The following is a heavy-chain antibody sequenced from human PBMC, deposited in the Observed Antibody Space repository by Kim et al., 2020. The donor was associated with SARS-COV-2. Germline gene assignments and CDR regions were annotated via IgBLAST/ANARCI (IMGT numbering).Heavy chain of an antibody. Sequence: SETLSLTCIVSGDSISNTGYFWGWIRQPPGKGLECIGTMYYSGSTYYNPSLKSRVTMSLDTSKNQFSLRLSSVTASDTAFYYCATYTWPRIVAAGSWYFDLWGRGTLVTVSS. V-gene: IGHV4-39*01. J-gene: IGHJ2*01. CDR3: ATYTWPRIVAAGSWYFDL. CDR1: GDSISNTGYF. CDR2: MYYSGST. D-gene: IGHD6-13*01.